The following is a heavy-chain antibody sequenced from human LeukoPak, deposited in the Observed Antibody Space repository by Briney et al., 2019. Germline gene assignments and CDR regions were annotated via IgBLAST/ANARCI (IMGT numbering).Heavy chain of an antibody. CDR1: GYTFTSYG. V-gene: IGHV1-18*01. J-gene: IGHJ6*02. CDR3: ARGDYSSSSGGPSRGATSGSYYYYGMDV. CDR2: ISAYNGNT. D-gene: IGHD6-6*01. Sequence: ASVKVSCKASGYTFTSYGISWVRQAPGQGLEWMGWISAYNGNTNYAQKLQGRVTMTTDTSTSTAYMELRSLRSDDTAVYYCARGDYSSSSGGPSRGATSGSYYYYGMDVWGQGTTVTVSS.